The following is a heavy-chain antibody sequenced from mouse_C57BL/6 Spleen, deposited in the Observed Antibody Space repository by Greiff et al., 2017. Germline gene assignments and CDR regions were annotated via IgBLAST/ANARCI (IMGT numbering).Heavy chain of an antibody. CDR1: GYTFTSYW. J-gene: IGHJ2*01. Sequence: QVQLQQPGAELVRPGTSVKLSCKASGYTFTSYWMHWVKQRPGQGLEWIGVIDPSDSYTNYNQKFKGKATLTVDTSSSTAYMQLSSLTSEDSAVYYCARRTDYGGDDYWGQGTTLTVSS. CDR2: IDPSDSYT. D-gene: IGHD1-1*01. V-gene: IGHV1-59*01. CDR3: ARRTDYGGDDY.